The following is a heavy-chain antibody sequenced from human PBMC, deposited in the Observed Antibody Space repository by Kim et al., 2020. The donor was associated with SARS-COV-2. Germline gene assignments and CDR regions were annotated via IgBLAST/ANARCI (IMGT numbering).Heavy chain of an antibody. Sequence: SETLSLTCTVSGGSISSYYWSWIRQPPGKGLEWIGYIYYSGSTNYNPSLKSRVTISVDTSKNQFSRKLSSVTAADTAVYYCARGYFDSGGYYYYYGMDV. J-gene: IGHJ6*01. CDR2: IYYSGST. V-gene: IGHV4-59*01. D-gene: IGHD3-9*01. CDR3: ARGYFDSGGYYYYYGMDV. CDR1: GGSISSYY.